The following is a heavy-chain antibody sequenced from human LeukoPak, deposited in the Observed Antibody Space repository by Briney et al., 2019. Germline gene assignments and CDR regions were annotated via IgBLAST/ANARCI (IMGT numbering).Heavy chain of an antibody. V-gene: IGHV3-30*18. D-gene: IGHD1-26*01. J-gene: IGHJ4*02. Sequence: GRSLRLSCAASGFTFSSYGMHWVRQAPGKGLEWVAVISYDGSNKYYADSVKGRFTISRDNSKNTLSLQMNSLRADDTAVYYCAKDSDMVGATSFDYWGQGTLVTVSS. CDR1: GFTFSSYG. CDR3: AKDSDMVGATSFDY. CDR2: ISYDGSNK.